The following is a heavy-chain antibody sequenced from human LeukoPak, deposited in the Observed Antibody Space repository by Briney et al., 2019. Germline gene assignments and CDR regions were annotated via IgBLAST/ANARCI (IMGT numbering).Heavy chain of an antibody. CDR2: LSGSGGST. V-gene: IGHV3-23*01. Sequence: GGSLRLPCAASGFTFSSYAINWVRQAPGKGLEWVSILSGSGGSTYYADSVKGRFTISRDNSKNTLYLQMNSLRAEDTAVYYCAKAGDRSSSSFSDYWGQGTLVTVSS. D-gene: IGHD6-6*01. J-gene: IGHJ4*02. CDR3: AKAGDRSSSSFSDY. CDR1: GFTFSSYA.